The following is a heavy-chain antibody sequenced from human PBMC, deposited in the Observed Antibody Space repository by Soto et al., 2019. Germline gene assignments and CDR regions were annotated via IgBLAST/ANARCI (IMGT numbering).Heavy chain of an antibody. CDR2: IGGAGRST. V-gene: IGHV3-23*01. D-gene: IGHD5-12*01. J-gene: IGHJ4*02. Sequence: EVQLLESGGGLVQPGGSLRLSCAGSAFTFTYYAMSWVRQAPGKGLEWVSTIGGAGRSTWYADSVKGRFTISKDNSKNTLYLQMSSLRVEDTAVYDCAKSPRGYNWYFDYWGQGTLVSVSS. CDR3: AKSPRGYNWYFDY. CDR1: AFTFTYYA.